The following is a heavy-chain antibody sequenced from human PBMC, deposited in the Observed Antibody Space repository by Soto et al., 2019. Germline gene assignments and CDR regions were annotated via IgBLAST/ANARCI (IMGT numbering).Heavy chain of an antibody. CDR1: GYSFTSYW. CDR3: ARTSGYDYTYYYGMDV. Sequence: GESLKISCKGSGYSFTSYWIGWVRQMPGKGLEWMGIIYPGDSDTRYSPSFQGQVTISADKSISTAYLQWSSLKASDTAMYYCARTSGYDYTYYYGMDVWGQGTTVTVSS. V-gene: IGHV5-51*01. CDR2: IYPGDSDT. D-gene: IGHD5-12*01. J-gene: IGHJ6*02.